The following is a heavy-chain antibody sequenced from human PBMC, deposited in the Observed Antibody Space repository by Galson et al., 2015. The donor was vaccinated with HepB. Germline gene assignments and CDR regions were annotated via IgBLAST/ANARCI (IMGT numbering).Heavy chain of an antibody. D-gene: IGHD5-12*01. CDR3: ARGYSKSWYSGLGY. CDR2: IYNGGDT. V-gene: IGHV3-53*01. CDR1: GFIVSSNY. Sequence: SLRLSCAASGFIVSSNYMSWVRQAPGKGLEWVSVIYNGGDTYYADSVKGRFTISRDNSKNTVYLQMNGLRAEDTAMYYCARGYSKSWYSGLGYWGQGTLVTVSS. J-gene: IGHJ4*02.